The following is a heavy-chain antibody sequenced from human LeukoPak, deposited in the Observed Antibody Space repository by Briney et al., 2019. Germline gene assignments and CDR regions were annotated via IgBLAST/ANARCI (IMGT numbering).Heavy chain of an antibody. Sequence: GGSLRLSCAASGFTFSSYSMNWVRQAPGKGLEWVSSISSSSSYIYYADSVKGRFTISRDNAKNSLYLQMNSLRAEGTAVYYCARDGGGADGFDYWGQGTLVTVSS. CDR1: GFTFSSYS. J-gene: IGHJ4*02. CDR2: ISSSSSYI. V-gene: IGHV3-21*01. CDR3: ARDGGGADGFDY. D-gene: IGHD2-15*01.